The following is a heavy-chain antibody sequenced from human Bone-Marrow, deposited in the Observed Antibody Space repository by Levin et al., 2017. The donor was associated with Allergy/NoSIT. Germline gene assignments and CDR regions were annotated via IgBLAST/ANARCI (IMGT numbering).Heavy chain of an antibody. V-gene: IGHV4-61*01. CDR1: GGSVSSGSYY. D-gene: IGHD4-17*01. J-gene: IGHJ4*02. CDR2: IYYSGST. CDR3: ARWNGDYDYFDY. Sequence: SQTLSLTCTVSGGSVSSGSYYWSWIRQPPGKGLEWIGYIYYSGSTNYNPSLKSRVTISVDTSKNQFSLKLSSVTAADTAVYYCARWNGDYDYFDYWGQGTLVTVSS.